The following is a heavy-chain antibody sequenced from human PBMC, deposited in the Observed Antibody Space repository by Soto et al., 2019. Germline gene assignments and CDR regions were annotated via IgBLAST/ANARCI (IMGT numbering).Heavy chain of an antibody. CDR3: ERDDGGNLVWNYYYGMDA. D-gene: IGHD2-21*01. J-gene: IGHJ6*02. CDR2: ISAYNGNT. Sequence: ASVKVSCKASGYTFTSYGINWVRQAPGQGLEWMGWISAYNGNTNFAQNLQGRVTMSTDTSTSTAFMVLRSLRSDDTAVYYCERDDGGNLVWNYYYGMDAWGQGTTVTVSS. V-gene: IGHV1-18*01. CDR1: GYTFTSYG.